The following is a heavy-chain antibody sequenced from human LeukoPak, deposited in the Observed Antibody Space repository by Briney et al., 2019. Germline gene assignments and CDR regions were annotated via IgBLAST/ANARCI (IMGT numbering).Heavy chain of an antibody. D-gene: IGHD3-22*01. CDR1: AFTFSSHA. Sequence: GGSLRLSCAASAFTFSSHAMSWVRQTPGKGLEWVSAISAGGDNTLYADSVKGRFTISRDNSKNTLYLHMSSLRAEDTAVYFCVYYDSSGYYYGRLRYWGQGTPVTVSS. CDR3: VYYDSSGYYYGRLRY. V-gene: IGHV3-23*01. J-gene: IGHJ4*02. CDR2: ISAGGDNT.